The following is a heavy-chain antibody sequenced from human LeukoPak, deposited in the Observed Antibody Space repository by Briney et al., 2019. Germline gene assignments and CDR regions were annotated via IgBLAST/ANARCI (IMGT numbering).Heavy chain of an antibody. CDR3: ARELTLGGVDY. CDR1: GGSISSYY. J-gene: IGHJ4*02. V-gene: IGHV4-59*01. D-gene: IGHD3-16*01. Sequence: SETLSLTCTVSGGSISSYYWSWIRQPPGKRLEWIGYIYYSGSTNYNPSLKSRVTISVDTSKNQFSLKLSSVTAADTAVYYCARELTLGGVDYWGQGTLVTVSS. CDR2: IYYSGST.